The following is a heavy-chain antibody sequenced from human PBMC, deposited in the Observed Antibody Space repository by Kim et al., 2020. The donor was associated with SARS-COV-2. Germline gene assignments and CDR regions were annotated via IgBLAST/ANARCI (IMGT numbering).Heavy chain of an antibody. V-gene: IGHV1-69*13. J-gene: IGHJ6*02. CDR1: GGTFSSYA. CDR3: ARGGYCSSTSCYSYSHYYYYYGMDV. CDR2: IIPIFGTA. Sequence: SVKVSCKASGGTFSSYAISWVRQAPGQGLEWMGGIIPIFGTANYAQKFQGRVTITADESTSTAYMELSSLRSEDTAVYYCARGGYCSSTSCYSYSHYYYYYGMDVWGQGTTVTVSS. D-gene: IGHD2-2*01.